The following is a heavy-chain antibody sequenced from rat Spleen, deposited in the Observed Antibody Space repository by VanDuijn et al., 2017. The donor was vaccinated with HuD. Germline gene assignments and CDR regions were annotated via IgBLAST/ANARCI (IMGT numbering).Heavy chain of an antibody. CDR1: GFTFRNFD. D-gene: IGHD1-4*01. V-gene: IGHV5S23*01. CDR2: ISTGNFNT. J-gene: IGHJ2*01. CDR3: ATPPYGYTSYYFDY. Sequence: EVQLVESGGGLVQPGRSLKLSCAASGFTFRNFDMAWVRQAPTKGLEWVTSISTGNFNTYYQDSVKGRFTISRDNAKSTLYLQMDSLRSEDTATYYCATPPYGYTSYYFDYWGQGVMVTVSS.